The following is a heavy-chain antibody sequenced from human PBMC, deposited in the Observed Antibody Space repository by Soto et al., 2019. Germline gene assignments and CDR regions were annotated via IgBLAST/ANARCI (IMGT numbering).Heavy chain of an antibody. Sequence: ASEKVSCKASGYTFTSYGISWVRQAPGQGLEWMGWISAYNGNTNYAQKLQGRVTMTTDTSTSTAYMELRSLRSDDTAVYYCARDTATIFGVVTEYYYYGMDVWGQGTTVTVSS. CDR3: ARDTATIFGVVTEYYYYGMDV. CDR2: ISAYNGNT. CDR1: GYTFTSYG. J-gene: IGHJ6*02. D-gene: IGHD3-3*01. V-gene: IGHV1-18*01.